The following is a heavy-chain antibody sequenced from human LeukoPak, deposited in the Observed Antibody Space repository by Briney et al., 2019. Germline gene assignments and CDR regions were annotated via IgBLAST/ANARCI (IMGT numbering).Heavy chain of an antibody. CDR3: ARATLNCSGGSCYFHFDY. CDR1: GGSISTYY. V-gene: IGHV4-59*01. J-gene: IGHJ4*02. CDR2: TFYSGST. D-gene: IGHD2-15*01. Sequence: TSETLSLTCTVSGGSISTYYWNWIRQPPGKGLDWIGYTFYSGSTNYNPSLKSRVTISVDTSRNQFSLKLSSVTAADTAVYYCARATLNCSGGSCYFHFDYWGQGTLVTVSS.